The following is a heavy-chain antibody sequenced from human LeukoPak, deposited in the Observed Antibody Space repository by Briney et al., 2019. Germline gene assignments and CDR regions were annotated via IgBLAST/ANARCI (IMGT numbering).Heavy chain of an antibody. V-gene: IGHV1-8*01. CDR2: MNPNSGNT. D-gene: IGHD2-2*02. J-gene: IGHJ4*02. CDR1: GYTFTSYD. CDR3: ARVSHYCSSTSCYMDY. Sequence: ASVKVSCKASGYTFTSYDINWVRQATGQGLEWMGWMNPNSGNTGYAQKFQGRVTMTRDTSTSTVYMELSSLRSEDTAVYYCARVSHYCSSTSCYMDYWGQGTLVTVSS.